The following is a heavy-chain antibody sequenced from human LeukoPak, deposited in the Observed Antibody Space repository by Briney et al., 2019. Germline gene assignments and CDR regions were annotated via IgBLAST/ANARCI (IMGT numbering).Heavy chain of an antibody. D-gene: IGHD6-19*01. V-gene: IGHV6-1*01. CDR1: GDSVSSNSAA. Sequence: SQTLSLTCAISGDSVSSNSAAWNWIRQSPSRGLEWLGRTYYRSKWYNDYAVSVKSLITINPDTSKNQFSLQLNSVTPEDTAVYYCARGTWEWLESHFDYWGQGTLVTVSS. CDR2: TYYRSKWYN. CDR3: ARGTWEWLESHFDY. J-gene: IGHJ4*02.